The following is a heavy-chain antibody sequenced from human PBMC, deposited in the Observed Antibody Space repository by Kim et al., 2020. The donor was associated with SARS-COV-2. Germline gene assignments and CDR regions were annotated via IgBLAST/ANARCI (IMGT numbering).Heavy chain of an antibody. CDR1: GGSFSGYY. J-gene: IGHJ5*02. V-gene: IGHV4-34*01. D-gene: IGHD6-13*01. CDR2: INHSGST. Sequence: SETLSLTCAVYGGSFSGYYWSWIRQPPGKGLEWIGEINHSGSTNYNPSLKSRVTISVDTSKNQFSLKLSSVTAADTAVYYCASLLADSSRGSFDPSGQGT. CDR3: ASLLADSSRGSFDP.